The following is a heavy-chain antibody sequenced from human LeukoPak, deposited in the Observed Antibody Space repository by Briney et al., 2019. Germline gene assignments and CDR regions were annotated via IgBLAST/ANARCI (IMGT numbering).Heavy chain of an antibody. J-gene: IGHJ4*02. CDR2: IIPIFGTA. CDR3: ARVAVAGPFDY. V-gene: IGHV1-69*13. Sequence: SVKVSCKASGYTFTSYGISWVRQAPGQGLEWMGGIIPIFGTANYAQKFQGRVTITADESTSTAYMELSSLRSEDTAVYYCARVAVAGPFDYWGQGTLVTVSS. D-gene: IGHD6-19*01. CDR1: GYTFTSYG.